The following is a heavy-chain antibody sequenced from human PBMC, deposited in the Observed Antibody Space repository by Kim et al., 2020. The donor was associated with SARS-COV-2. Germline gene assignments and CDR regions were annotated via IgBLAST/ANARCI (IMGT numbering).Heavy chain of an antibody. CDR2: MNPNSGNT. V-gene: IGHV1-8*01. D-gene: IGHD3-10*01. CDR1: GYTFTSYD. CDR3: ARDVRMVRGVIITRAYYYYYMDV. Sequence: ASVKVSCKASGYTFTSYDINWVRQATGQGLEWMGWMNPNSGNTGYAQKFQGRVTMTRNTSISTAYMELSSLRSEDTAVYYCARDVRMVRGVIITRAYYYYYMDVWGKGTPVTVSS. J-gene: IGHJ6*03.